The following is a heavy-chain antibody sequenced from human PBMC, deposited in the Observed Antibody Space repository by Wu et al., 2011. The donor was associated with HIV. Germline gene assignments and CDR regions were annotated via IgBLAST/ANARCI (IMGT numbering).Heavy chain of an antibody. J-gene: IGHJ3*01. D-gene: IGHD4-23*01. Sequence: QVQLMQSGAEVKKPGSSVKVSCKSSGDIFSNFAINWVRQAPGHGLEWMGSIIPILGSVDYAPALQGRVTITADTPTNTAFMELTSLKSEDTAAYYCARVNLPYTVVTPGSFAFDVWGQGTMVTVSS. CDR1: GDIFSNFA. V-gene: IGHV1-69*04. CDR3: ARVNLPYTVVTPGSFAFDV. CDR2: IIPILGSV.